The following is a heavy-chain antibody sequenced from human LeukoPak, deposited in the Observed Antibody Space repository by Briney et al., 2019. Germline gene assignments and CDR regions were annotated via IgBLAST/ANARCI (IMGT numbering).Heavy chain of an antibody. CDR2: INPTGGAA. CDR3: ARDPILGF. Sequence: GASVKVSCKASGYSFTNYYMHWVRQAPGQGLEWMGIINPTGGAASYAQRFQGRVTMTRDMSTSTVYMELTSLRSEDTAVYYCARDPILGFWGQGTLVTVSS. J-gene: IGHJ4*02. CDR1: GYSFTNYY. V-gene: IGHV1-46*01. D-gene: IGHD2-2*02.